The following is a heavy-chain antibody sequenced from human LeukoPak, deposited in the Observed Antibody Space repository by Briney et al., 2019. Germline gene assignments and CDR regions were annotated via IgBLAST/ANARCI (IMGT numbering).Heavy chain of an antibody. V-gene: IGHV1-2*06. J-gene: IGHJ5*02. CDR2: INPNSGGT. CDR1: GYTFTGYY. CDR3: ARVGSSWYEGWFDP. Sequence: ASVKVSCKASGYTFTGYYMHWVRQPPGQGLEWMGRINPNSGGTNYAQKFQGRVTMTRDTSISTAYMELSRLGSDDTAVYYCARVGSSWYEGWFDPWGQGTLVTVSS. D-gene: IGHD6-13*01.